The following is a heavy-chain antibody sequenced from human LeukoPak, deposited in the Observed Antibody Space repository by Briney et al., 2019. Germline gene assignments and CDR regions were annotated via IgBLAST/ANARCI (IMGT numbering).Heavy chain of an antibody. J-gene: IGHJ6*02. V-gene: IGHV4-4*07. D-gene: IGHD6-13*01. CDR1: GGSISSYY. Sequence: PSETLSLTCTVSGGSISSYYWSWIRQPAGKGLEWIGRIYTSGSTNYNPSLKSRVTMSVDTSKNQFSLKLSSVTAADTAVYYCARDGTGNYYYYYGMDVWGQGTTVTVSS. CDR3: ARDGTGNYYYYYGMDV. CDR2: IYTSGST.